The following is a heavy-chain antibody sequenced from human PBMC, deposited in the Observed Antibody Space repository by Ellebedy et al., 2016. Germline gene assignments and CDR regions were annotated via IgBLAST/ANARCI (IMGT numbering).Heavy chain of an antibody. CDR2: ISSDGSDK. Sequence: GGSLRLXCAASGFTFSNYGMHWVRQAPGKGLECVAIISSDGSDKYYADSVKGRFTISRDNSENTLYLQMNSLRAEDTAVYYCAREGRDDSWGQGTLVTVSS. J-gene: IGHJ4*02. CDR1: GFTFSNYG. V-gene: IGHV3-30*03. D-gene: IGHD3-3*01. CDR3: AREGRDDS.